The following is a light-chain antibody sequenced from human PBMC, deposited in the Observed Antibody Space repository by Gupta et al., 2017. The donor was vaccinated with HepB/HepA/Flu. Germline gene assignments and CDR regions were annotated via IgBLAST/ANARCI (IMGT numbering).Light chain of an antibody. CDR2: GAS. CDR3: QQYNNWPRS. V-gene: IGKV3-15*01. J-gene: IGKJ2*03. CDR1: QSVSSN. Sequence: EIVMTQSPATLSVSPGERATLSCRASQSVSSNLAWYQQKPGQAPRLLIYGASTRATGIPARFSRSGSGTEFTLTISSLQSEDFAVYYCQQYNNWPRSFGHGTKLEIK.